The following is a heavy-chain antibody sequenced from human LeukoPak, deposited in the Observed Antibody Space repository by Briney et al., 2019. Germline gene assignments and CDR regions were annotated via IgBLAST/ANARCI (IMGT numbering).Heavy chain of an antibody. D-gene: IGHD3-3*01. Sequence: SETLSLTCTVSGGSISSSSYYWGWIRKPPGKGLEWIGSIYYSGSTYYNPSLKSRFPISVDPSKTQSSLKLSSVTAADTAVYYCASRSYYYFWSGDCMFDHGGQGTVDSVST. CDR3: ASRSYYYFWSGDCMFDH. J-gene: IGHJ4*02. CDR1: GGSISSSSYY. CDR2: IYYSGST. V-gene: IGHV4-39*01.